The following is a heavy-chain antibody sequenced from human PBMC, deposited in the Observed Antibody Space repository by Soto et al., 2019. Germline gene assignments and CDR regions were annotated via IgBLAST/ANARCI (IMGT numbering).Heavy chain of an antibody. D-gene: IGHD2-15*01. CDR1: GYTFTSYG. V-gene: IGHV1-18*01. CDR2: ISAYNGNT. J-gene: IGHJ5*02. Sequence: GASVKLSCKASGYTFTSYGISWVRQAPGQGLEWMGWISAYNGNTNYAQKLQGRVTMTTDTSTSTAYMELRSLRSDDTAGYYCARDFCSGGSCYNLGRPYTWFDPWGQGTLVTVSS. CDR3: ARDFCSGGSCYNLGRPYTWFDP.